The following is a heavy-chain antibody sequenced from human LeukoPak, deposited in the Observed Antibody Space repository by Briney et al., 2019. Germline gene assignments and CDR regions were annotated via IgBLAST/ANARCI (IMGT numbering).Heavy chain of an antibody. CDR3: AGGIAAAGRYGY. J-gene: IGHJ4*02. CDR2: INHSGST. CDR1: GGSFSGYY. V-gene: IGHV4-34*01. D-gene: IGHD6-13*01. Sequence: PSETLSLTCADYGGSFSGYYWSWIRQPPGKGLEWIGEINHSGSTNYNPSLKSRVTISVDTSKNQFSLKLSSVTAADTAVYYCAGGIAAAGRYGYWGQGTLVTVSS.